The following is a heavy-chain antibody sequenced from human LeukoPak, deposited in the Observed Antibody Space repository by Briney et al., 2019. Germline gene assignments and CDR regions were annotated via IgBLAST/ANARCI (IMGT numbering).Heavy chain of an antibody. V-gene: IGHV1-18*01. CDR1: GYTFTSYG. Sequence: ASVTVSCKASGYTFTSYGISWVRQAPGQGLEWMGWISAYNGNTNYAQKPQGRVTMTTDTSTSTAYMELRSLRSDDTAVYYCARDGVKFGIAGYWGQGTLVTVSS. D-gene: IGHD6-13*01. CDR2: ISAYNGNT. CDR3: ARDGVKFGIAGY. J-gene: IGHJ4*02.